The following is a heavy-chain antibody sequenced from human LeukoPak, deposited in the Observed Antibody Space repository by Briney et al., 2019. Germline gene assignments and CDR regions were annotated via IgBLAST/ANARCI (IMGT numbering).Heavy chain of an antibody. CDR2: IIPIFGTA. J-gene: IGHJ4*02. V-gene: IGHV1-69*01. CDR1: GLTFRNYG. CDR3: ARGITMVREGFDY. Sequence: GGSLRLSCAASGLTFRNYGMHWVRQAPGQGLEWMGGIIPIFGTANYAQKFQGRVTITADESTSTAYMELSSLRSEDTAVYYCARGITMVREGFDYWGQGTLVTVSS. D-gene: IGHD3-10*01.